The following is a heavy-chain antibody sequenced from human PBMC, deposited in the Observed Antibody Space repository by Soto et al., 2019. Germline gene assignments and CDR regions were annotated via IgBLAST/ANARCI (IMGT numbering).Heavy chain of an antibody. V-gene: IGHV1-18*01. Sequence: ASVKVSCKASGYTFTSYGISWVRQAPGQGLEWMGWISAYNGNTNYAQKLQGRVTMTTDTSTSTAYMELRGLRSDDTAVYYCARDNIAVASSNHWLDPGGQGTLVTVSS. CDR2: ISAYNGNT. D-gene: IGHD6-19*01. CDR3: ARDNIAVASSNHWLDP. J-gene: IGHJ5*02. CDR1: GYTFTSYG.